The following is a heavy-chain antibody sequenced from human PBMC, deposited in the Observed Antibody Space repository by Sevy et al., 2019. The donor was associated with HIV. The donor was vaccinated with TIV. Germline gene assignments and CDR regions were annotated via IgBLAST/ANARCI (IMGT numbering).Heavy chain of an antibody. CDR2: YSFGCGRI. D-gene: IGHD2-8*01. CDR1: GFTFSKYS. CDR3: AREGCTKPHDY. V-gene: IGHV3-23*03. J-gene: IGHJ4*02. Sequence: GGSLRLSCEASGFTFSKYSMSWVRRAPGKGLEWVSIYSFGCGRINYADSVKGRFTISVDDSKNTLYLQMNSLRAEDTAVYYCAREGCTKPHDYWGQGTLVTVSS.